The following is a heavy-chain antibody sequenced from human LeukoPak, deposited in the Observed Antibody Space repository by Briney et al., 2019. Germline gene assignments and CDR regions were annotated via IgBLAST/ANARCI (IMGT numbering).Heavy chain of an antibody. Sequence: GSVKVSCKASGYTFTGYYMHWVRQAPGQGLEWMGWINPNSGGTNYAQKFQGRVTMTRDTSISTAYMDLSRLRSDDTAVYYCARGPPTIFGVVIMDYYYGMDVWGQGTTVTVSS. CDR1: GYTFTGYY. CDR3: ARGPPTIFGVVIMDYYYGMDV. V-gene: IGHV1-2*02. J-gene: IGHJ6*02. CDR2: INPNSGGT. D-gene: IGHD3-3*01.